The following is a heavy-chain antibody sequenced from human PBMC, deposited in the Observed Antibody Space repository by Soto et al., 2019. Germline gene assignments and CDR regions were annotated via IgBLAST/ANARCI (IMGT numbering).Heavy chain of an antibody. CDR3: ARDRITMIVNRNYYYGMDV. J-gene: IGHJ6*02. V-gene: IGHV4-31*03. CDR1: GGSISSGGYY. CDR2: IYYSGST. D-gene: IGHD3-22*01. Sequence: SETLSLTCTVSGGSISSGGYYWSWIRQHPGKGLEWIGYIYYSGSTYYNPSLKSRVTISVDTSKNQFSLKLSSVTAADTAVYYCARDRITMIVNRNYYYGMDVWGHGXTVTVSS.